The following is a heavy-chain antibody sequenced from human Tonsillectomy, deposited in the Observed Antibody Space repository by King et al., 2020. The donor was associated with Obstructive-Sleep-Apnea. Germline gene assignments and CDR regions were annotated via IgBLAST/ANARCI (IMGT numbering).Heavy chain of an antibody. CDR3: AHEEGYFDY. V-gene: IGHV2-5*02. CDR1: GFSLSTRGVG. CDR2: LYWDGDR. Sequence: QLTLKESGPTLVKPTQTLTLTCSFSGFSLSTRGVGLGWIRQPPGKALECLALLYWDGDRRYSPSLNNRLTITNDTSKNQVVFTMTNMDPVETATYYCAHEEGYFDYWGQGILVTVSS. J-gene: IGHJ4*02.